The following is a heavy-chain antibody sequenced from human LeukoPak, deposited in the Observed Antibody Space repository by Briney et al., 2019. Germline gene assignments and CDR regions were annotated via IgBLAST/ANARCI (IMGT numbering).Heavy chain of an antibody. CDR1: GFTFSSYW. CDR3: ATCSLSYGYYYYSYMDV. CDR2: INSDGSST. J-gene: IGHJ6*03. V-gene: IGHV3-74*01. D-gene: IGHD5-18*01. Sequence: QPGGSLRLSCAASGFTFSSYWMHWVRQAPGKGLVWVSRINSDGSSTSYADSVKGRFTISRDNARNSLYVQMNSLRAEDTAVYYCATCSLSYGYYYYSYMDVWGKGTTVTVSS.